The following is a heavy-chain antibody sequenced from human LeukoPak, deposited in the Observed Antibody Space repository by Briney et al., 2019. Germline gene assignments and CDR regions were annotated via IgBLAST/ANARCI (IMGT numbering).Heavy chain of an antibody. Sequence: ASVKVSCKTSGYTFKTYGISWPRQAPGQGLEWMGWISAYNGNTKYAQKFKGRVTMTTETSTSTAYMELRSLKSDDAAFYYCARDEDRHYDSIGPLVAFDIWGQGTMVTVSS. CDR3: ARDEDRHYDSIGPLVAFDI. CDR1: GYTFKTYG. J-gene: IGHJ3*02. V-gene: IGHV1-18*01. D-gene: IGHD3-22*01. CDR2: ISAYNGNT.